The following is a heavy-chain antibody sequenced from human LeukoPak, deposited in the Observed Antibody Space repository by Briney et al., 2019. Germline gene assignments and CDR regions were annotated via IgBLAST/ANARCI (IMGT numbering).Heavy chain of an antibody. V-gene: IGHV3-30*03. CDR3: ARGGRGYRAAFDI. CDR2: ISYDGSNK. J-gene: IGHJ3*02. D-gene: IGHD5-18*01. Sequence: GRSLRLSCAASGFTFSTYGMHWVRQAPGKGLEWVAVISYDGSNKYYADSVKGRFTISRDNSKNSLYLQMNSLRAEDTAVYYCARGGRGYRAAFDIWGQGTMVTVSS. CDR1: GFTFSTYG.